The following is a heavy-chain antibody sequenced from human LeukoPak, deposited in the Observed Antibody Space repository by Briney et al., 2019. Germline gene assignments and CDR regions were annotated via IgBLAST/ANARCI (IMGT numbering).Heavy chain of an antibody. CDR2: INPSGGST. Sequence: ASVKVSCKASGYTSTSYYMHWVRQAPGQGLEWMGIINPSGGSTSYAQKSQGRVTMTRDTSTSTVYMELSSLRSEDTAVYYCASSVAVTGHILFDYWGQGTLVTVSS. J-gene: IGHJ4*02. CDR1: GYTSTSYY. CDR3: ASSVAVTGHILFDY. V-gene: IGHV1-46*01. D-gene: IGHD2-21*02.